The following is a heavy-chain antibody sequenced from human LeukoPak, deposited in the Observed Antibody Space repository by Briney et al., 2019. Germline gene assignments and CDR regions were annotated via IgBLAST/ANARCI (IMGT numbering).Heavy chain of an antibody. CDR3: ARVRATGAHDC. CDR1: GGSFSGYY. J-gene: IGHJ4*02. Sequence: SETLSLTCAVYGGSFSGYYWSWIRQPPGKGLEWIGEINHSGSTNYNPSLKSRVTISVDTSKNQFSLKLSSVTAADTAVYYCARVRATGAHDCWGQGTLVTVSS. D-gene: IGHD7-27*01. CDR2: INHSGST. V-gene: IGHV4-34*01.